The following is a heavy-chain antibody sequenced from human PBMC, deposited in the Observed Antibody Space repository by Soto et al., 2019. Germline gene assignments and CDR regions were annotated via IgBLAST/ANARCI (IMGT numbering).Heavy chain of an antibody. D-gene: IGHD5-18*01. CDR2: IDPIDSYP. V-gene: IGHV5-10-1*01. J-gene: IGHJ4*02. CDR3: ARLSYYDY. Sequence: EVQLVQSGAEVKKPGESLRISCKGSGYSFTSYCIRWVRQMPGKGLEWMGKIDPIDSYPNYSTYFQVHVTISADKSISTAYLQWSSLKAADTAMYSCARLSYYDYWGQGTLVTVSS. CDR1: GYSFTSYC.